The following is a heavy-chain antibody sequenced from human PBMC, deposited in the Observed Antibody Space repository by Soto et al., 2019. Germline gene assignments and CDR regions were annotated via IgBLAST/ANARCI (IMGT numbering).Heavy chain of an antibody. Sequence: QVQLVQSGAEVKKPGSSVKVSCKASGGTFSSYAISWVRQAPGQGLEWMGGIIPIFGTANYAQKFQGRVTISADEYKSTDYMELRSLRSEDRAVYYCSSARSSGYYFTWGQGTLVTVSS. D-gene: IGHD3-22*01. CDR3: SSARSSGYYFT. CDR1: GGTFSSYA. CDR2: IIPIFGTA. V-gene: IGHV1-69*01. J-gene: IGHJ5*02.